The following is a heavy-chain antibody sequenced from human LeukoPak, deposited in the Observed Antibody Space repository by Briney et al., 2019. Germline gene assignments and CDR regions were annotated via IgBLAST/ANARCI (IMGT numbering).Heavy chain of an antibody. V-gene: IGHV3-11*01. CDR1: GFIFSDYY. CDR2: ISNSGTII. D-gene: IGHD2-15*01. Sequence: GGSLRLSCAASGFIFSDYYMAWIRQAPGKGLEWVSYISNSGTIIYYADSVKGRFTIPRDNAKNSLYLQMDSLRAEDTAVYYCARGRVETLYYFDSWGQGTLVTVSS. CDR3: ARGRVETLYYFDS. J-gene: IGHJ4*02.